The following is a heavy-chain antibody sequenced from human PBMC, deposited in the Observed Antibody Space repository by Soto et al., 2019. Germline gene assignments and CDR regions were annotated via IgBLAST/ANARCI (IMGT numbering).Heavy chain of an antibody. D-gene: IGHD3-10*01. CDR1: GGSFSGYY. Sequence: PSETLSLTCAVYGGSFSGYYWSWIRQPPGKGLEWIGEINHSGSTNYNPSLKSRVTISVDTSKNQFSLKLSSVTAADTAVYYCARGIGVRTYYYGSGSYSRYYYYGMDVWGQGTTVTSP. J-gene: IGHJ6*02. CDR3: ARGIGVRTYYYGSGSYSRYYYYGMDV. V-gene: IGHV4-34*01. CDR2: INHSGST.